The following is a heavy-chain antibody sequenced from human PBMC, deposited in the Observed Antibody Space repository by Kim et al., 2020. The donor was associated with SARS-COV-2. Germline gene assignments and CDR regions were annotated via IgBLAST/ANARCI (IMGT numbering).Heavy chain of an antibody. J-gene: IGHJ4*02. CDR1: GFTFSSYA. D-gene: IGHD6-13*01. V-gene: IGHV3-23*01. Sequence: GGSLRLSCAASGFTFSSYAMSWVRQAPGKGLEWVSAISGSGGSTYYADSVKGRFTISRDNSKNTLYLQMNSLRAEDTAVYYCAKILFETLGYSSSLPDYWGQGTLVTVSS. CDR2: ISGSGGST. CDR3: AKILFETLGYSSSLPDY.